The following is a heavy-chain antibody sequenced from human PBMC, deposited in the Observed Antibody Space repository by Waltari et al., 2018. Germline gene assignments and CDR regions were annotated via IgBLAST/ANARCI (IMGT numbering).Heavy chain of an antibody. D-gene: IGHD6-13*01. V-gene: IGHV3-11*01. CDR3: ARDSSNWSGNWFDS. J-gene: IGHJ5*01. Sequence: QVQLVESGGGLVKPGGSLILSCAASGFTFSDYYLSGIRQAPGKGLEWVSYISRSGTTIYYADSVKGRFTISRDNAKNSLYLQMNSLRAEDTAVYYCARDSSNWSGNWFDSWGQGTLVTVSS. CDR2: ISRSGTTI. CDR1: GFTFSDYY.